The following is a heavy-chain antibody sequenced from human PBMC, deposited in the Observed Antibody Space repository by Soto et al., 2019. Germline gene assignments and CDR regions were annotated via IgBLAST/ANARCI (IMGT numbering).Heavy chain of an antibody. CDR3: FTRLTSTSQVDY. Sequence: GGSLRLSCAASGFTVSSNYMSWVRQASGKGLEWVGRIKRKSGAYATEYGVSVRGRFTVSRDDGKNTAYLQMDSLKTEDTAMYYCFTRLTSTSQVDYWGQGVLVTVSS. CDR2: IKRKSGAYAT. CDR1: GFTVSSNY. J-gene: IGHJ4*02. D-gene: IGHD2-15*01. V-gene: IGHV3-73*01.